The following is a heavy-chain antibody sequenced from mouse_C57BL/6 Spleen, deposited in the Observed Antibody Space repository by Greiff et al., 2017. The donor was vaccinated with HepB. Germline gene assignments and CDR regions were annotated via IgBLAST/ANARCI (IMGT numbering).Heavy chain of an antibody. CDR3: AIAITTVVDYFDV. Sequence: QVQLQQSGPELVKPGASVKISCKASGYAFSSSWMNWVKQRPGKGLEWIGRIYPGDGDTNYNGKFKGKATLTADKSSSTAYMQLSSLTSEDSAVYFCAIAITTVVDYFDVWGTGTTVTVSS. J-gene: IGHJ1*03. D-gene: IGHD1-1*01. CDR2: IYPGDGDT. CDR1: GYAFSSSW. V-gene: IGHV1-82*01.